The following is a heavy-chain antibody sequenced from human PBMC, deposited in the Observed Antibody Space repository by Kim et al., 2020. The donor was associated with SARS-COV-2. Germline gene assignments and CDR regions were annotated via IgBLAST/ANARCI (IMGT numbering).Heavy chain of an antibody. CDR2: TTSDGSR. J-gene: IGHJ4*02. Sequence: GGSPRLSCAASGLAVNRNYMNWVRQAPGKGLEWVSVTTSDGSRNYADSVKGRFTISSDTSRNTVYLQMNSLTAEDTAVYYCARDVHYDMGPASYLEFWGQGSLVTVSS. CDR3: ARDVHYDMGPASYLEF. CDR1: GLAVNRNY. D-gene: IGHD3-3*01. V-gene: IGHV3-53*01.